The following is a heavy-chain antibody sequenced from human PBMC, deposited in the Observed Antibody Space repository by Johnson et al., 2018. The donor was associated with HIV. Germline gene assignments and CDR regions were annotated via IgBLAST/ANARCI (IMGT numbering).Heavy chain of an antibody. V-gene: IGHV3-30*03. J-gene: IGHJ3*02. Sequence: QVQLVESGGGVVQPGRSLRLSCAASRFTFSSYVMHWVRQAPGKGLEWVAVISYDGSNKYYADSVKGRFTISRDNSKNTLYLQMNSLRAEDTAVYYCAREMAIAAAGHDAFDIWGQGTMVTVSS. CDR1: RFTFSSYV. D-gene: IGHD6-13*01. CDR2: ISYDGSNK. CDR3: AREMAIAAAGHDAFDI.